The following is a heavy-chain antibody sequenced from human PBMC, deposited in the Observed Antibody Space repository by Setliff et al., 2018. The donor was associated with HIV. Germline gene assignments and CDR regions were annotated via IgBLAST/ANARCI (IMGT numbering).Heavy chain of an antibody. V-gene: IGHV1-69*08. D-gene: IGHD2-2*01. CDR1: GGTISTYT. J-gene: IGHJ3*02. Sequence: ASVKVSCKTSGGTISTYTIAWVRQAPGQGLEWMGRIIPIFGTPNYAQKFQGRVTITADKSTSTVYLDLRSLTSEDTAMYYCARSVWAVVVPTDPAVDAFAIWGQGTMVTVSS. CDR2: IIPIFGTP. CDR3: ARSVWAVVVPTDPAVDAFAI.